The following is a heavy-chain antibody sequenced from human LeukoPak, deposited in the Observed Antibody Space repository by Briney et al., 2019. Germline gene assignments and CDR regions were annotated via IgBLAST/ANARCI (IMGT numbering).Heavy chain of an antibody. J-gene: IGHJ4*02. V-gene: IGHV4-4*07. CDR1: GGSLSSYY. Sequence: SETLSLTCTDSGGSLSSYYWSWIRQPAGTALEWIGRIYTSGTISYNPSLKSRVTMSVDTSKNQFPLKLISVPAADTAVYYCATRKLGNDYWGQGTLVTVSS. D-gene: IGHD7-27*01. CDR3: ATRKLGNDY. CDR2: IYTSGTI.